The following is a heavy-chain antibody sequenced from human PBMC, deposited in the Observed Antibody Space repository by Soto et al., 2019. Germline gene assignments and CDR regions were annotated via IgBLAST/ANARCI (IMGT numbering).Heavy chain of an antibody. J-gene: IGHJ5*02. CDR2: ISSSSTTI. D-gene: IGHD6-19*01. CDR3: ARDRGGVVAGFNWLDP. CDR1: GFKFSQFG. Sequence: GGSLRLSCAASGFKFSQFGMNWVRQAPGEGLEWIAYISSSSTTILYGRSVEGRFIVSRDNVENSLYLQMQSLRDDDTAVYYCARDRGGVVAGFNWLDPWGHGTLVTVSS. V-gene: IGHV3-48*02.